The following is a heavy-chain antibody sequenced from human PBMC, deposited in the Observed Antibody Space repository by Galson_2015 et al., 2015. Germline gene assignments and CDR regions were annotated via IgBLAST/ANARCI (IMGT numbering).Heavy chain of an antibody. Sequence: SEPLSLTCSVSGGSISTYYWSWIRQPPGKGPEWIGEVYSGAAAIYNPSLRSRVTISLDTSNNQFSLNLTFVTAADAAVYYCARDLGVGARYFDLWGRGTQISVSS. CDR1: GGSISTYY. CDR2: VYSGAAA. V-gene: IGHV4-59*01. CDR3: ARDLGVGARYFDL. J-gene: IGHJ2*01. D-gene: IGHD3-16*01.